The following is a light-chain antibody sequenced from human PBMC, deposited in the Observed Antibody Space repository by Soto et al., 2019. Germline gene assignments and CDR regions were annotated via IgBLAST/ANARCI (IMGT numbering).Light chain of an antibody. V-gene: IGKV1-33*01. CDR2: DKS. Sequence: DIPMTQSPSSLSASVGNRVTITCHASQDISNSLNWFQQKAGKAPKLLNYDKSNLETGVPSRFSGSGSGTDFSFTISSLQPEDSATYYCQQYDNLPYTFGQATNLEIK. CDR3: QQYDNLPYT. CDR1: QDISNS. J-gene: IGKJ2*01.